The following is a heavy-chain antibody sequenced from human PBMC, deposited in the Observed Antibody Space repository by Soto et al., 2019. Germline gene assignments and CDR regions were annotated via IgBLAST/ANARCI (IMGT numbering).Heavy chain of an antibody. CDR2: ISAYNAHT. D-gene: IGHD6-6*01. CDR1: GYTFISYG. CDR3: ARVFRWSSSSWGFAS. Sequence: QVQLVQSGAEVKKPGASVKVSCKASGYTFISYGITWVRQTPGKGLEWMGWISAYNAHTNYGQKFQDRVSLTTYTSTNTSYMEMRSLRSDDTAFDFCARVFRWSSSSWGFASWGQGTPVTVSS. J-gene: IGHJ4*02. V-gene: IGHV1-18*01.